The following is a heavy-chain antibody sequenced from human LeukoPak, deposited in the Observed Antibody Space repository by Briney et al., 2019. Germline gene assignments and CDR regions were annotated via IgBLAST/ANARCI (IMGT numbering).Heavy chain of an antibody. Sequence: PSETLSLTCTVSGGSISTYYWSWIRQSPGKGLGWIGYIYYTGSTYYNPSLKSRVTISLDTSKSQFSLKMSFVTAADTAVYYCARTVSNSGYWFDAWGQGTPVTVSS. D-gene: IGHD4-11*01. J-gene: IGHJ5*02. V-gene: IGHV4-59*01. CDR2: IYYTGST. CDR1: GGSISTYY. CDR3: ARTVSNSGYWFDA.